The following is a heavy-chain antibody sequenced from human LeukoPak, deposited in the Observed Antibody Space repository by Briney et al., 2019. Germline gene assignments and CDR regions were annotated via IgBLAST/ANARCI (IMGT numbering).Heavy chain of an antibody. CDR3: ARKNRWLPLDY. D-gene: IGHD1-14*01. Sequence: GASVKVSFKASGYTFTSYGISWVRQAPGQGLEWMGWISTYNGNTNYAQKLQGRVTITTDTSTSTAYMELRSLRSDDTAVYYCARKNRWLPLDYCGQGTLVTVSS. V-gene: IGHV1-18*01. CDR1: GYTFTSYG. J-gene: IGHJ4*02. CDR2: ISTYNGNT.